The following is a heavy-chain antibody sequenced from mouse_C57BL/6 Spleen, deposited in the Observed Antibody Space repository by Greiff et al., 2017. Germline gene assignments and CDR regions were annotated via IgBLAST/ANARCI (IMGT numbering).Heavy chain of an antibody. CDR2: IDPSDSET. D-gene: IGHD1-1*01. J-gene: IGHJ1*03. Sequence: QVQLQQPGAELVRPGSSVKLSCKASGYTFTSYWMHWVKQRPIQGLEWIGNIDPSDSETHYNQKFKDKATLTVDKSSSTSYMQLSSLTSEDSAVYYCARTYYYGSSYWYFDVWGTGTTVIFSS. V-gene: IGHV1-52*01. CDR3: ARTYYYGSSYWYFDV. CDR1: GYTFTSYW.